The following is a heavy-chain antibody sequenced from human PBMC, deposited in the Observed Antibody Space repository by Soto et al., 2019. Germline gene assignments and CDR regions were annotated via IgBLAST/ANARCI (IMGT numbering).Heavy chain of an antibody. CDR1: GGSISSSNW. J-gene: IGHJ6*02. V-gene: IGHV4-4*02. CDR2: IYHSGST. Sequence: QVQLQESGPGLVKPSGTLSLTCAVSGGSISSSNWWSWVRQPPGKGLEWIGEIYHSGSTNYNPSPKRPGPLISGKSKNQFSLKLSSVTAADTAVYYCARVMDYYYGMDVWGQGTTVTVSS. CDR3: ARVMDYYYGMDV.